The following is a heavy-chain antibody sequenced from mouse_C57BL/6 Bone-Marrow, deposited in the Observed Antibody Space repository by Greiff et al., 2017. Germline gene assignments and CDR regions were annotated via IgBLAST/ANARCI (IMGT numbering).Heavy chain of an antibody. J-gene: IGHJ1*03. CDR1: GYTFTSYW. CDR2: ICPGSGST. CDR3: ARPYYINYWYFDV. D-gene: IGHD2-5*01. V-gene: IGHV1-55*01. Sequence: QVQLQQPGAELVKPGASVKMSCKASGYTFTSYWITWVKQRPGQGLEWIGDICPGSGSTNYNEKFKSKVTLTVDTSSSTAYMQLSSLTSEDSAVYYCARPYYINYWYFDVWGTGTTVTVSS.